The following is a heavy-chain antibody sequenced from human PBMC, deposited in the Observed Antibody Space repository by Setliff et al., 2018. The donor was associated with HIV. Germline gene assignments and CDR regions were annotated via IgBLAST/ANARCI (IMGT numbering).Heavy chain of an antibody. J-gene: IGHJ4*02. V-gene: IGHV4-4*07. Sequence: SETLSLTCTVSGGSISSYYWSWIRQPAGKGLEWIGRIYTSGSTNYNPSLKSRVTISVDTSKNQFSLKLSSVTASDTAVYYCARLPGYCSSTGCQGYFDYWGQGTLVTVSS. CDR3: ARLPGYCSSTGCQGYFDY. CDR2: IYTSGST. D-gene: IGHD2-2*01. CDR1: GGSISSYY.